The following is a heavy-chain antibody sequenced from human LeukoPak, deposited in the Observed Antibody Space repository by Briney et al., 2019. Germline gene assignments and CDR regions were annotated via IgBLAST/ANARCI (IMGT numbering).Heavy chain of an antibody. D-gene: IGHD3-22*01. J-gene: IGHJ4*02. CDR1: GFTFSSYA. CDR2: ISGSGGST. Sequence: GGSLRLSCAASGFTFSSYAMSWVRQAPGKGLEWVSAISGSGGSTYYADSVKGRFTISRDNSKNTLYLQMNSLRAEDTAVYYCAKDHPDYYDSSGYCFFDYWGQGTLVTVSS. CDR3: AKDHPDYYDSSGYCFFDY. V-gene: IGHV3-23*01.